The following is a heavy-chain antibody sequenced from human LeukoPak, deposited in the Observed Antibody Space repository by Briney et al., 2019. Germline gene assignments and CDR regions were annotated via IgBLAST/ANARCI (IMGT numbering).Heavy chain of an antibody. CDR1: GVSISSYY. V-gene: IGHV4-59*08. Sequence: SETLSLTCTVSGVSISSYYWSWIRQPPGKGLELIAHISNSGSTNYNPSLKSRVTISVDTSKNHFSLKLSSVTAADTAIYFCARRGFFDFWGQGTLVTVSS. CDR3: ARRGFFDF. CDR2: ISNSGST. J-gene: IGHJ4*02.